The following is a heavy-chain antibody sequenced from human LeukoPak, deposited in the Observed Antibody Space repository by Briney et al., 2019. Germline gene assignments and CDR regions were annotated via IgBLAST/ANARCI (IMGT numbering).Heavy chain of an antibody. CDR1: GYPISSGYY. CDR2: IYHSGST. D-gene: IGHD7-27*01. Sequence: SETLSLTCAVSGYPISSGYYWGWIRQPPGKGLEWIGSIYHSGSTYYNPSLKSRVTISVDTSKNQFSLKLSSVTAADTAVYYCARARATELGTFPSLDYWGQGTLVTVSS. J-gene: IGHJ4*02. V-gene: IGHV4-38-2*01. CDR3: ARARATELGTFPSLDY.